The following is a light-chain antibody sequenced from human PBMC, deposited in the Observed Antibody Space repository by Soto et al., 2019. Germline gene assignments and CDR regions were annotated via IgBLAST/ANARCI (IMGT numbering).Light chain of an antibody. J-gene: IGLJ2*01. V-gene: IGLV1-40*01. CDR1: SSNIGSPFD. CDR3: QSFDSRLSAPV. CDR2: ANN. Sequence: QSVLTQPPSVSGAPGQRVTISCPGNSSNIGSPFDVHWYQHLPGTAPRLLIYANNNRPSGVPDRFSGSKSGTSASLAITGLQGDDEADYYCQSFDSRLSAPVFGGGTKVTVL.